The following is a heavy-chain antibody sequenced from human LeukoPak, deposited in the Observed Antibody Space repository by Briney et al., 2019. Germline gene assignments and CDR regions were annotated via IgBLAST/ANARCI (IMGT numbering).Heavy chain of an antibody. J-gene: IGHJ4*02. CDR2: IKWNGAGT. CDR3: ARVRVGATEDY. D-gene: IGHD1-26*01. V-gene: IGHV3-20*04. Sequence: PGGSLRLSCAASGFTFDDYAMNWVRQAPGKGLEWVSGIKWNGAGTDYADSVRGRFTISRDNAKNSLYPQMNSLRAEDTALYYCARVRVGATEDYWGQGTLVTVSP. CDR1: GFTFDDYA.